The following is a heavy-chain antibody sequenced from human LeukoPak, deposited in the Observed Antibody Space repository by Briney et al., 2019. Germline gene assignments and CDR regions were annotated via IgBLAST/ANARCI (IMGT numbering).Heavy chain of an antibody. D-gene: IGHD3-3*02. V-gene: IGHV3-21*01. CDR1: GFTFSRYS. J-gene: IGHJ5*02. CDR2: ISSSSSYI. Sequence: GGPLRLSCAASGFTFSRYSMNWLRQAPGKGLEWVSSISSSSSYIYYSDSVKGRFTISRDNANNSLYLQMNSLRAEDTAVYYCARDKAFGGAGYNWFDPWGQGTLVTVSS. CDR3: ARDKAFGGAGYNWFDP.